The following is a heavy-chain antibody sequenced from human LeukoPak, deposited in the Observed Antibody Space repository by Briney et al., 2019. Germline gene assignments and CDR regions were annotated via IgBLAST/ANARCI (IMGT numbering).Heavy chain of an antibody. D-gene: IGHD3-3*01. CDR2: INTNTGNP. V-gene: IGHV7-4-1*02. J-gene: IGHJ5*02. CDR1: GYTFTSYA. CDR3: ARDLSYYDFWTPGDNWFDP. Sequence: ASVKVSCKASGYTFTSYAMNWVRQAPGQGLEWMGWINTNTGNPTYAQGFTGRFVFSLDTSVSTAYLQISSLKAEDTAVYYCARDLSYYDFWTPGDNWFDPWGQGTLVTVSS.